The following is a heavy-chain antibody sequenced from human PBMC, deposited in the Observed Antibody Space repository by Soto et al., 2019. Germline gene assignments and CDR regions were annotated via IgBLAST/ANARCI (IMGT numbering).Heavy chain of an antibody. Sequence: QVQLVQSGAEVKKPGASVKVSCKASGYSFTSYGISWVRQAPGQRLEWMGWISAYNGNTNYAQKIQGRVTMTTDTSTSTAYMKLSILRSDDTAVYYCVSDNGFGESDFWGQGTTVTVSS. J-gene: IGHJ6*02. D-gene: IGHD3-10*01. CDR2: ISAYNGNT. V-gene: IGHV1-18*01. CDR1: GYSFTSYG. CDR3: VSDNGFGESDF.